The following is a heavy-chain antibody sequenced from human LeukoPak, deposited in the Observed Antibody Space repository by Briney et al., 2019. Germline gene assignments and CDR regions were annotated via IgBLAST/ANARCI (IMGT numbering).Heavy chain of an antibody. CDR3: ARDSRRLRGYGYGSPVNLDY. V-gene: IGHV1-46*01. CDR1: GYTFTSYY. J-gene: IGHJ4*02. Sequence: SSVNLSFKASGYTFTSYYMHLVRHPPGQGLEWMGIINPSGGSTSYAQKFQGRVTMTRDTSISTAYMELSRLRSDDTAVYYCARDSRRLRGYGYGSPVNLDYWGQGALVTVSS. CDR2: INPSGGST. D-gene: IGHD5-18*01.